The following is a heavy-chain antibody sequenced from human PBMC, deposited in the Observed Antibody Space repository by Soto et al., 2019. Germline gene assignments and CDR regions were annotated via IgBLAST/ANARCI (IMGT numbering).Heavy chain of an antibody. CDR3: ARGMGYSYGSSFDY. Sequence: ASVKVSCKASGGTFSSYAISWVRQAPGQGLEWMGGIIPIFGTANYAQKFQGRVTITADESTSTAYMELSSLRSEDTAVYYCARGMGYSYGSSFDYWGQGTLVTVSS. D-gene: IGHD5-18*01. J-gene: IGHJ4*02. CDR2: IIPIFGTA. CDR1: GGTFSSYA. V-gene: IGHV1-69*13.